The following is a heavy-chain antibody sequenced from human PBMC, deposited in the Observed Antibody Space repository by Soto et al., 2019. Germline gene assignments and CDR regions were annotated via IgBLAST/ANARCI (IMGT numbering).Heavy chain of an antibody. V-gene: IGHV1-69*01. CDR2: IIPIFGAP. Sequence: QVQLVQSGAEVKKPGSSVKVSCKPSGGTFSRYPISWVRQAPGQGLEWMGGIIPIFGAPNYAQKFQGRVTITADESTSTAYMDLSSLRSEDTAVYYCARSSYNSTWYVPLDAWGQGTLVTVSS. CDR1: GGTFSRYP. J-gene: IGHJ5*02. D-gene: IGHD6-13*01. CDR3: ARSSYNSTWYVPLDA.